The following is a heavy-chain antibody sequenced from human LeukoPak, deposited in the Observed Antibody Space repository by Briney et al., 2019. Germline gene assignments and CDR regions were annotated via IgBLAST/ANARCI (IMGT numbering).Heavy chain of an antibody. J-gene: IGHJ5*02. CDR1: GGSISSYY. V-gene: IGHV4-59*01. CDR2: IYYSGST. Sequence: MASETLSLTCTVSGGSISSYYWSWIRQPPGKGLEWIGYIYYSGSTNYNPSLKSRVTISVDTSKNQFSLKLSSVTAADTAVYYCARDPGYGDHSGWFDPWGQGTLVTVSS. D-gene: IGHD4-17*01. CDR3: ARDPGYGDHSGWFDP.